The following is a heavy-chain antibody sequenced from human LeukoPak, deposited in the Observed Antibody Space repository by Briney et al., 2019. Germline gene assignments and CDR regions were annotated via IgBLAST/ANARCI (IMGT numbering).Heavy chain of an antibody. CDR3: TTQGPYCSSTSCYSIDY. CDR2: IKSKTDGGTT. Sequence: GGSLRLSCAASGFTFSNAWMSWVRQAPGKGLEWVGRIKSKTDGGTTDYAAPVKGRFTISRDDSKNTLYVQMNSLKTEDTAVYYCTTQGPYCSSTSCYSIDYWGQGTLVTVSS. J-gene: IGHJ4*02. V-gene: IGHV3-15*01. D-gene: IGHD2-2*01. CDR1: GFTFSNAW.